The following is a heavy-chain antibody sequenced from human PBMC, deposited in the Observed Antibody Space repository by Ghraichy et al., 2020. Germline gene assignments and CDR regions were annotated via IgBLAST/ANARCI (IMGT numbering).Heavy chain of an antibody. CDR2: IYYSGST. V-gene: IGHV4-30-4*01. D-gene: IGHD3-10*01. Sequence: SETLSLTCTVSGGSISSGDYYWSWIRQPPGKGLEWIGYIYYSGSTYYNPSLKSRVTISVDTSKNQFSLKLSSVTAADTAVYYCARGFGFGELYPAYYFDYWGQGTLVTVSS. J-gene: IGHJ4*02. CDR1: GGSISSGDYY. CDR3: ARGFGFGELYPAYYFDY.